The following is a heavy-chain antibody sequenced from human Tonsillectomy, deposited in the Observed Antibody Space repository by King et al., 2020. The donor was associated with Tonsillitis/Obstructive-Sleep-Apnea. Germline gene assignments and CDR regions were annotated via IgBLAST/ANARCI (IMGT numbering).Heavy chain of an antibody. CDR3: ASLATTHSSSWFFDF. CDR2: IYYSGST. Sequence: VQLQESGPGLVKPSQTLSLTCNVSGGSISSGGNYWRWIRQHPGKGLEWIGDIYYSGSTYYNPSLKSRVTMSVDTSKMQFSLNMNSVTAADTAVYYCASLATTHSSSWFFDFWGQGTLVTVSS. J-gene: IGHJ4*02. D-gene: IGHD6-13*01. V-gene: IGHV4-31*03. CDR1: GGSISSGGNY.